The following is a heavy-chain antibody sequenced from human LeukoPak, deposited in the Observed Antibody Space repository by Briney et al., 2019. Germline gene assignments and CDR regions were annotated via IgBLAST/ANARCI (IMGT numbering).Heavy chain of an antibody. V-gene: IGHV3-74*01. Sequence: PGGSLRLSCAASGFAFSSYWMHWVRQAPGKGLVWVSRINSEGSSTSYADSVKGRFTISRDNAKNTLYLQMNSLRAEDTAVYYCARGMAVQTGWYFDLWGRGTLVTVSS. CDR2: INSEGSST. D-gene: IGHD4/OR15-4a*01. CDR1: GFAFSSYW. J-gene: IGHJ2*01. CDR3: ARGMAVQTGWYFDL.